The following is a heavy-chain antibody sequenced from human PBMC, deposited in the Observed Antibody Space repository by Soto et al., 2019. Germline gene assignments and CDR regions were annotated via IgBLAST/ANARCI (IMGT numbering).Heavy chain of an antibody. J-gene: IGHJ4*02. CDR1: GFSFTASI. CDR2: ISVSGDKT. D-gene: IGHD5-12*01. V-gene: IGHV3-23*01. Sequence: EVHLLESGGDLVQPGGSLRLSCAASGFSFTASIMSWFRQAPGQGLEWVSAISVSGDKTYYADSVKGRFTISRDDAKNTLYLQLKSLRVDETAIYYCAKGGWLDDCGQGTLVTVSS. CDR3: AKGGWLDD.